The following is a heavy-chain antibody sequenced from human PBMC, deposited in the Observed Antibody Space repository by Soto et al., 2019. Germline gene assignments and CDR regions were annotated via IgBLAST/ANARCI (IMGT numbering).Heavy chain of an antibody. V-gene: IGHV1-18*04. D-gene: IGHD5-18*01. CDR3: ARTPSGYSYGTPLGY. Sequence: QVQLVQSGAEVKKPGASVKVSCKASGYTFTSYGISWVRQAPGQGLEWMGWISAHNGNTNYAQKLQGRVTMTTDTATSTAYMELRSLRSDDTAVYYCARTPSGYSYGTPLGYWGQGTLVTVSS. J-gene: IGHJ4*02. CDR1: GYTFTSYG. CDR2: ISAHNGNT.